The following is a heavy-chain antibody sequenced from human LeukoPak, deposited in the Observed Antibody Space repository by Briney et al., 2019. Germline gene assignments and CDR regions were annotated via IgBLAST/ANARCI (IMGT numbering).Heavy chain of an antibody. CDR3: AAGSYGYGYYYYFMDD. J-gene: IGHJ6*03. D-gene: IGHD5-18*01. Sequence: SETLSLTCTDPGDSISSYYWSWIPQPPGKGLEWIGYIYTSGSTNYNSYLKSRVTISVDTSKNQCSLKLSSVTAADTAVYYCAAGSYGYGYYYYFMDDWGKGTTVTVSS. CDR1: GDSISSYY. CDR2: IYTSGST. V-gene: IGHV4-4*09.